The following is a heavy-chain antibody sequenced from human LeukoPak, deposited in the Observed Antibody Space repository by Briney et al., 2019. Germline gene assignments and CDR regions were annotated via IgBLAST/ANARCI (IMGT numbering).Heavy chain of an antibody. CDR1: GFIFSNAW. CDR2: TISKANGGAT. V-gene: IGHV3-15*01. D-gene: IGHD3-10*01. J-gene: IGHJ4*02. Sequence: RTGGSLRLSCAASGFIFSNAWMSWVRQAPGKGLERIGRTISKANGGATQYAAPVKGRFTISRDDSKTTLYLQMNSLKTEDTAVYYCTTELYGGPDNWGQGTLVTVSS. CDR3: TTELYGGPDN.